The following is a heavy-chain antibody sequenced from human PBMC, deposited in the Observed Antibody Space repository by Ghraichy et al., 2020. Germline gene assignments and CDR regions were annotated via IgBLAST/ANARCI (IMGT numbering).Heavy chain of an antibody. CDR3: AKVPTRIAVARNFDY. CDR2: ISGSGGST. J-gene: IGHJ4*02. Sequence: LSLTCAASGFTFSSYAMSWVRQAPGKGLEWVSAISGSGGSTYYADSVKGRFTISRDNSKNTLYLQMNSLRAEDTAVYYCAKVPTRIAVARNFDYWGQGTLVTVSS. CDR1: GFTFSSYA. D-gene: IGHD6-19*01. V-gene: IGHV3-23*01.